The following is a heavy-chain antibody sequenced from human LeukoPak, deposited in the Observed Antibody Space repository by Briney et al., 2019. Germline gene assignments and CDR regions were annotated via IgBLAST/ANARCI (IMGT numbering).Heavy chain of an antibody. Sequence: SETLSLTCTVSGGSISSSSYYWGWLRQPPGKGLEWIGSIYYSGSTYYNPSLKSRVTISVDTSKNQFSLKLSSVTAADTAVYYCARLRIMITFGGVFDYWGQGTLVTVSS. J-gene: IGHJ4*02. CDR1: GGSISSSSYY. D-gene: IGHD3-16*01. V-gene: IGHV4-39*01. CDR2: IYYSGST. CDR3: ARLRIMITFGGVFDY.